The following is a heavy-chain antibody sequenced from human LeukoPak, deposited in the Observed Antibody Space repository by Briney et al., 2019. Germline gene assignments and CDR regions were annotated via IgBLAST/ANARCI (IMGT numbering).Heavy chain of an antibody. CDR1: GGSFSGYY. Sequence: SETLSLTCAVYGGSFSGYYWSWLRQPPGKGLEWIGEINHSGSTNYNPSLKSRVTISVDTSKNQFSLKLSSVTAADTAVYYCARAADYDYVWGSYRSYYYYYYMDVWGKGTTVTVSS. D-gene: IGHD3-16*02. CDR3: ARAADYDYVWGSYRSYYYYYYMDV. V-gene: IGHV4-34*01. CDR2: INHSGST. J-gene: IGHJ6*03.